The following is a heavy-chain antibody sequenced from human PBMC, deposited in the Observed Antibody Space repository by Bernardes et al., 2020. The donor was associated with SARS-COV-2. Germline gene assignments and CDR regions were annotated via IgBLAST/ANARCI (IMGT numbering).Heavy chain of an antibody. CDR2: IYYSGST. Sequence: SETLSLTCTVSGGSISSSSYYWGWIRQPPGKGLEWIESIYYSGSTYYNPSLKSRVTISVDTSKNQLSLNLSSVTAADTAVYYCARSVDTAMVGGGFYYSGMDVWGQGTTVTVS. CDR1: GGSISSSSYY. CDR3: ARSVDTAMVGGGFYYSGMDV. D-gene: IGHD5-18*01. V-gene: IGHV4-39*01. J-gene: IGHJ6*02.